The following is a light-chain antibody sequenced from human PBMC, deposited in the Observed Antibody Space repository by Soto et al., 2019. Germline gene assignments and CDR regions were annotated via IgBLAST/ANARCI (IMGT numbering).Light chain of an antibody. Sequence: DIQMTQSPSSLSASVTDKVTITCRASQSISTYLNWYQQKPGQAPQLLIYSASNLQSGVPSRFSGSGSGTEFTLTISSLQPEDFPAYYCQQSYTTPVTFGQGTRLEIK. J-gene: IGKJ5*01. CDR2: SAS. CDR1: QSISTY. V-gene: IGKV1-39*01. CDR3: QQSYTTPVT.